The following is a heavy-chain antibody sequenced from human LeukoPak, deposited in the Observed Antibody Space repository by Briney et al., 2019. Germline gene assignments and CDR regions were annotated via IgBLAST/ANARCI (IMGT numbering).Heavy chain of an antibody. CDR1: GFTFSSYW. J-gene: IGHJ4*02. CDR3: ARDGEILWFGAEGFDY. D-gene: IGHD3-10*01. Sequence: PGGSLRLSCAASGFTFSSYWMSWVRQAPGKGLEWVANIKQDGSEKYYVDSVKGRFTISRDNAKNSLYLQMNSLRAEDTAVYYCARDGEILWFGAEGFDYWGQGTLVTVSS. V-gene: IGHV3-7*01. CDR2: IKQDGSEK.